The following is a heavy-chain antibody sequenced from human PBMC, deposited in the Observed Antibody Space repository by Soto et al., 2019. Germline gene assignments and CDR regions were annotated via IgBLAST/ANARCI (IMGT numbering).Heavy chain of an antibody. D-gene: IGHD7-27*01. CDR1: GYTFTSYG. Sequence: ASVKVSCKASGYTFTSYGISWVRQAPGQGLEWMGWISAYNGNTNYAQKLQGRVTMTTDTSTSTAYMELRSLRSDDTAVYYCARETGDVRYYYGMDVWGQGTKVPVYS. J-gene: IGHJ6*02. CDR2: ISAYNGNT. CDR3: ARETGDVRYYYGMDV. V-gene: IGHV1-18*01.